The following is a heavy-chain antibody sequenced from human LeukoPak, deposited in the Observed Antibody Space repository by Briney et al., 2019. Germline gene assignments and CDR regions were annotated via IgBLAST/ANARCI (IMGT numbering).Heavy chain of an antibody. V-gene: IGHV4-39*01. CDR3: AKGAYYYGSGSRSVTLYYFGY. CDR2: IYYSGST. CDR1: GGSISSSSYY. D-gene: IGHD3-10*01. Sequence: SETLSRSCTVSGGSISSSSYYWGWIRQPPGKGLEWIGSIYYSGSTYYNPSLKSRVTISVDTSKNQFSLKLSSVTAADTAVYYCAKGAYYYGSGSRSVTLYYFGYWGQGTLVTVSS. J-gene: IGHJ4*02.